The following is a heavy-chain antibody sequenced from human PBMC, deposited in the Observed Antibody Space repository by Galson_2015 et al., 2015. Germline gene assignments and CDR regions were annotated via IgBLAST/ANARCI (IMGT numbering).Heavy chain of an antibody. V-gene: IGHV3-23*01. CDR3: AIDSTVTTYLVYYYGMDV. CDR2: ISGSGGST. Sequence: SLRLSCAASGFTFSSYAMSWVRHAPGKGLEWDSAISGSGGSTYYADSVKGRFTISRENSKNTLYLQMNSLRADDTAVYYCAIDSTVTTYLVYYYGMDVWGQGTAVTVSS. CDR1: GFTFSSYA. D-gene: IGHD4-17*01. J-gene: IGHJ6*02.